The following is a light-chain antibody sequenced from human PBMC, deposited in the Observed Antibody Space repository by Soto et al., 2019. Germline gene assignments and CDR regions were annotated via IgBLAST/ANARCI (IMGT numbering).Light chain of an antibody. J-gene: IGKJ4*01. Sequence: DIQMTQSPSSMSASLGDRVTITCRASQSISSWLAWYQQKPGKAPKLLIYDASSLESGVPSRFSGSGSGTEFTLTISSLQPDDFATYYCQQYNSYPLTFGGGTKVGIK. CDR3: QQYNSYPLT. V-gene: IGKV1-5*01. CDR2: DAS. CDR1: QSISSW.